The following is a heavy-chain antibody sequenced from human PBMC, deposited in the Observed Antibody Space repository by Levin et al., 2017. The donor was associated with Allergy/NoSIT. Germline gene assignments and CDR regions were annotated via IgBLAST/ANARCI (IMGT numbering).Heavy chain of an antibody. CDR3: ATVRWGTGTWHFEY. Sequence: SETLSLTCTVSGDPVSSYYWSWIRQPPGKGLEWIGYIYYSGNTNYNPSLKSRATISADTSNNQFSLKLRSVTAAETAVYYCATVRWGTGTWHFEYWGQGALVTVSP. D-gene: IGHD1-7*01. J-gene: IGHJ4*02. CDR2: IYYSGNT. V-gene: IGHV4-59*02. CDR1: GDPVSSYY.